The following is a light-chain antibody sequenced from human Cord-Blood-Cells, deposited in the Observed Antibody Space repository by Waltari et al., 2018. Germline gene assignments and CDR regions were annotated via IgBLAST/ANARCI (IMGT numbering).Light chain of an antibody. CDR1: QSISSY. J-gene: IGKJ1*01. CDR2: AAS. Sequence: DIQMTQSPSSLSASVGDRVNLTCRASQSISSYLNWYQQKPGKAPKLLISAASSLQSGVPSRFSGSGSVTDFTLTISSLQPEDFATYYCQQSYSTPWTFGQGTKVEIK. V-gene: IGKV1-39*01. CDR3: QQSYSTPWT.